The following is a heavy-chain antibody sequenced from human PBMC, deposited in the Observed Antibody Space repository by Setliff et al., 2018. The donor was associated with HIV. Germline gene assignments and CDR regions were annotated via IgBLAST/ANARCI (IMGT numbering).Heavy chain of an antibody. Sequence: NPSETLSLTCTVSGGSINNFYWHWIRQPPGKGLEWIGYISTSGSTKYNPSLKSRLTILVDPSNNQFSLRLSSVTAADTAVYYCARHSDFWSEDDFDIWAQGTVVNVS. CDR3: ARHSDFWSEDDFDI. CDR1: GGSINNFY. CDR2: ISTSGST. V-gene: IGHV4-4*09. D-gene: IGHD3-3*01. J-gene: IGHJ3*02.